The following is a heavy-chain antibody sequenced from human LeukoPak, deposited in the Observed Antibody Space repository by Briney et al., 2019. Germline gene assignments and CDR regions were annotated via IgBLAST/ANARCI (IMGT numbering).Heavy chain of an antibody. D-gene: IGHD1-1*01. CDR2: ISSGGNT. CDR1: GFTVSTNY. CDR3: GRLTS. Sequence: GGSLRLSCAASGFTVSTNYMSWVRQAPGKGLEWVSDISSGGNTYYADSVKGRFTISRDNSKNTMYLQMNSLRAEDTAVYYCGRLTSWGQGTLVTVSS. V-gene: IGHV3-53*01. J-gene: IGHJ4*02.